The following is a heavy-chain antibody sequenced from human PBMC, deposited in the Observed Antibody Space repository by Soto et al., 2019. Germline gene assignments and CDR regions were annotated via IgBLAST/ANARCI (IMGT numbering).Heavy chain of an antibody. CDR3: ARDIEADYGGKYDY. V-gene: IGHV1-2*02. CDR2: INPNNGDT. CDR1: GYTFTGYF. Sequence: QVQLVQSGAEVKKPGASVKVSCKASGYTFTGYFLHWVRQAPGQGLEWMGWINPNNGDTNYARKFQGRVTMTLDTSIRTAYMELSRLRSDDTAVYFCARDIEADYGGKYDYWGQGTLVTVSS. D-gene: IGHD4-17*01. J-gene: IGHJ4*02.